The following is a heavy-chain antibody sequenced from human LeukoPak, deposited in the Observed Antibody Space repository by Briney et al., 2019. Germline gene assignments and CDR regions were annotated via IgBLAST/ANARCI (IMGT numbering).Heavy chain of an antibody. CDR2: ISSSGGTI. Sequence: GGSLRLSCAASGFTFSSYEMNWVRQAPGKGLEWISYISSSGGTIYYADSVKGRFTISRDNARNSLYLQMNSLRAEDTAVYYCARMRPELDYWGQGTLVTVSS. D-gene: IGHD6-6*01. CDR1: GFTFSSYE. J-gene: IGHJ4*02. CDR3: ARMRPELDY. V-gene: IGHV3-48*03.